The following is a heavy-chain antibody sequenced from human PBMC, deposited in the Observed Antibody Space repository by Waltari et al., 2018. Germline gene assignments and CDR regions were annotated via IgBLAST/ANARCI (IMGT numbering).Heavy chain of an antibody. D-gene: IGHD2-2*01. V-gene: IGHV4-38-2*01. J-gene: IGHJ5*02. CDR2: IYHSGGT. Sequence: QVQLQESGPGLVKPSETLSLTCAVSGYSISSGYYWGWIRQPPGKGLEWIGSIYHSGGTSHNPSLKSRVTISVDTSKNQFSLKLSSVTAADTAVYYCARVLATRVPAAMHWFDPWGQGTLVTVSS. CDR1: GYSISSGYY. CDR3: ARVLATRVPAAMHWFDP.